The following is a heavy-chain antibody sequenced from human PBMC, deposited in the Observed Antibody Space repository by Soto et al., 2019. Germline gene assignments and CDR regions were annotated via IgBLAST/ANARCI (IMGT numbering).Heavy chain of an antibody. V-gene: IGHV1-69*13. CDR3: ARDVFLHSRPPEGTASDAFDI. J-gene: IGHJ3*02. Sequence: ASVKVSCKASGGTFSSYAISWVRQAPGQGLEWMGGIIPIFGTANYAQKFQGRVTITADESTSTAYMELSSLRSEDTAVYYCARDVFLHSRPPEGTASDAFDIWGQGTMVTVSS. CDR2: IIPIFGTA. CDR1: GGTFSSYA. D-gene: IGHD5-18*01.